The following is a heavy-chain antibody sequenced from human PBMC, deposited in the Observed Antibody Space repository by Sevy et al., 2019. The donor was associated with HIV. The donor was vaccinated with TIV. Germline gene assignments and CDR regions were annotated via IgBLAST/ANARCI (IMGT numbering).Heavy chain of an antibody. Sequence: ASVKVSCKASGYTFTNYHITWVRQAPGQGLEWMGWITPNNGNTNYARRLQGRVTMTTDTSTATAYMELRSLSSDDTAVYYCARAPSGSQGPGQYFHHWGQGTLVTVSS. CDR1: GYTFTNYH. CDR2: ITPNNGNT. J-gene: IGHJ1*01. CDR3: ARAPSGSQGPGQYFHH. V-gene: IGHV1-18*01. D-gene: IGHD1-26*01.